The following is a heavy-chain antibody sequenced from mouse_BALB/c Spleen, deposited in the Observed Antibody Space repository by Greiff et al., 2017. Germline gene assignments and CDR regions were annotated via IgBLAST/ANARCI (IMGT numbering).Heavy chain of an antibody. CDR3: TRGTLEYYFDY. V-gene: IGHV5-6-4*01. J-gene: IGHJ2*01. CDR1: GFTFSSYT. CDR2: ISSGGSYT. Sequence: EVQGVESGGGLVKPGGSLKLSCAASGFTFSSYTMSWVRQTPEKRLEWVATISSGGSYTYYPDSVKGRFTISRDNAKNTLYLQMSSLKSEDTAMYYCTRGTLEYYFDYWGQGTTLTVSS.